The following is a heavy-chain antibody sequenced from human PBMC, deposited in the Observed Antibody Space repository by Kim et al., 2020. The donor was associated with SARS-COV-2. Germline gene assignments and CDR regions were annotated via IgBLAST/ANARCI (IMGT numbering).Heavy chain of an antibody. J-gene: IGHJ6*02. D-gene: IGHD3-10*01. CDR3: AGGDRITMVRGSRAYGMDV. V-gene: IGHV4-31*03. CDR2: IYYSGST. Sequence: SETLSLTCTVSGGSISSGGYYWSWIRQHPGKGLEWIGYIYYSGSTYYNPSLKSRVTISVDTSKNQFSLKLSSVTAADTAVYYCAGGDRITMVRGSRAYGMDVWGQGTTVTVSS. CDR1: GGSISSGGYY.